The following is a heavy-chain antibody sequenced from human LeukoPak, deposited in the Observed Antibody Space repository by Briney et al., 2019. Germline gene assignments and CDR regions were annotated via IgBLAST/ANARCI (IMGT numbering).Heavy chain of an antibody. CDR3: ASGRGAFIFDF. V-gene: IGHV4-30-2*01. J-gene: IGHJ4*02. CDR2: IYRSGST. D-gene: IGHD5-12*01. Sequence: PSETLSLTCGVSGDSISIGIYSWNWIRQPRGKGLEWIGYIYRSGSTHYNPSLKSRTTISIDRSKNQLSPKLRSVTAADTAVYYCASGRGAFIFDFWGQGTLVTVSS. CDR1: GDSISIGIYS.